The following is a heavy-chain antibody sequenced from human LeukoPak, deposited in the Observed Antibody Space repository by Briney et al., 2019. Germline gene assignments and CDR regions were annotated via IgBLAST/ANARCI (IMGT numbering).Heavy chain of an antibody. CDR1: GYTFTSYA. V-gene: IGHV7-4-1*02. J-gene: IGHJ4*02. CDR2: INTNTGNP. Sequence: ASVKVSCKASGYTFTSYAMNWVRQAPGQGLEWMGWINTNTGNPTYAQGFTGRFVFSLDTSVSTAYLQISSLKAEDTAVYYCARDSNVWGSYRMIDYWGQGTLVTVSS. D-gene: IGHD3-16*02. CDR3: ARDSNVWGSYRMIDY.